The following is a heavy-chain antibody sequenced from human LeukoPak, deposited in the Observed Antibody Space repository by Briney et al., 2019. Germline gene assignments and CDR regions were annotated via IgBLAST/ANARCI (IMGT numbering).Heavy chain of an antibody. V-gene: IGHV3-30*02. CDR3: AKGGGYEAQYYYYYLDA. Sequence: PGGSLRLSCAASGFTFSSYGMYWVRQAPGKGLEWVAFIRYDGSNKYYADSVKGRFTVSRDNSKNTLYLQMKSLRAEVTAVYYCAKGGGYEAQYYYYYLDAWGKGTTVTISS. J-gene: IGHJ6*03. CDR1: GFTFSSYG. CDR2: IRYDGSNK. D-gene: IGHD5-12*01.